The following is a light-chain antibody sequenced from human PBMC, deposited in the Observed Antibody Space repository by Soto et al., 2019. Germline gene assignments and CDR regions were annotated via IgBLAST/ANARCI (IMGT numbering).Light chain of an antibody. CDR1: SSNIGGNS. Sequence: QSVLTQPPSVSAAPGQKVTISCSGSSSNIGGNSVSWYQQLPGTAPKLLIYDDNKRPSGVPDRFSDSKSGTSASLAISGLRSEDEADYYCAAWDDSLSVYVFGTGNKVTVL. V-gene: IGLV1-47*01. CDR3: AAWDDSLSVYV. CDR2: DDN. J-gene: IGLJ1*01.